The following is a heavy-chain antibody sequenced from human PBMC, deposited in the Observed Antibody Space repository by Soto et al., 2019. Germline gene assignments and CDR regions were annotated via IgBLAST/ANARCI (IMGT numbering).Heavy chain of an antibody. CDR1: GGSISSYY. V-gene: IGHV4-59*08. D-gene: IGHD3-10*01. CDR2: IYYSGST. CDR3: ARRRRNYYGSGRENYYYYMDV. J-gene: IGHJ6*03. Sequence: SETLSLTCTVSGGSISSYYWSWIRQPPGEGLEWIGYIYYSGSTNYNPSLKSRVTISVDTSKNQFSLKLSSVTAADTAVYYCARRRRNYYGSGRENYYYYMDVWGKGTTVTVSS.